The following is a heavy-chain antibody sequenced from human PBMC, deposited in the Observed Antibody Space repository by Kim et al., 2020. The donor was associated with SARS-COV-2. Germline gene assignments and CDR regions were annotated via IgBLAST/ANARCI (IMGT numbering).Heavy chain of an antibody. D-gene: IGHD7-27*01. V-gene: IGHV3-74*01. CDR3: ARVGHLGADYWGAQLYYFDY. J-gene: IGHJ4*02. Sequence: GGSLRLSCAASGFTFSRSWMHWVRQAPGKGLVWVSRINSDGSSTSYADSVKGRFTISRDNAKNTLYRQMNSLRAEDTAVYYCARVGHLGADYWGAQLYYFDYWGQGTLVTVSS. CDR1: GFTFSRSW. CDR2: INSDGSST.